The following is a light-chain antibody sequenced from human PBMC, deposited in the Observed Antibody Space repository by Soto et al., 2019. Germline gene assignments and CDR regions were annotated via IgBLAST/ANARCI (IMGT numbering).Light chain of an antibody. V-gene: IGKV1-33*01. Sequence: DIQMTPSPSSLSASVGDRVTITCQASQDINNYVNWYQQKPGKAPKLLIFDASTLKTGVPSRFSGSGSGTDFSFTISSLQPEDIATYYCQQSNDLVSFGQGTRLEIK. CDR2: DAS. CDR3: QQSNDLVS. J-gene: IGKJ5*01. CDR1: QDINNY.